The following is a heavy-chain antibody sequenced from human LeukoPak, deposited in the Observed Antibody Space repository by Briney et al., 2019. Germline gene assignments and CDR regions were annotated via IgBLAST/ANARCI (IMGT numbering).Heavy chain of an antibody. Sequence: RPSETLSLTCTVSGGSISSGGYYWSWIRQHPGKGLEWIGYIYYGGSTYYNPSLKSRVTISVDTSKNQFSLKLSSVTAADTAVYYCARGLEQWLVQDPWGQGTLVTVSS. CDR2: IYYGGST. J-gene: IGHJ5*02. D-gene: IGHD6-19*01. CDR1: GGSISSGGYY. V-gene: IGHV4-31*03. CDR3: ARGLEQWLVQDP.